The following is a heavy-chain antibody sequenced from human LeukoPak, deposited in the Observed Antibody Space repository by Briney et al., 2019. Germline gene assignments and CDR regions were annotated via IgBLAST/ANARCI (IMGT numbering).Heavy chain of an antibody. CDR3: ASEENWFDP. Sequence: SVKVSCKXSGGTFSSYAISWVRQAPGRGLEWMGRFIPIFGTANYAQKFQGRVTVTTDESTSTAYMELSSLRSEDTAVYYCASEENWFDPWGQGTLVTVSS. V-gene: IGHV1-69*05. CDR2: FIPIFGTA. J-gene: IGHJ5*02. CDR1: GGTFSSYA.